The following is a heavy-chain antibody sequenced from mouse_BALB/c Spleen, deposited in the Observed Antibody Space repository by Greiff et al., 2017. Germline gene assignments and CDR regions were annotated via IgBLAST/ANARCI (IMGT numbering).Heavy chain of an antibody. CDR2: IHYSGST. D-gene: IGHD2-1*01. CDR1: GYSITSGYS. CDR3: ARHYGNYAWFAY. J-gene: IGHJ3*01. Sequence: EVKLMESGPDLVKPSQSLSLTCTVTGYSITSGYSWHWIRQVPGNKLEWMGYIHYSGSTNYNPSLKSRISITRDTSKNQFFLQLNSVTTEDTATYYCARHYGNYAWFAYWGQGTLVTVSA. V-gene: IGHV3-1*02.